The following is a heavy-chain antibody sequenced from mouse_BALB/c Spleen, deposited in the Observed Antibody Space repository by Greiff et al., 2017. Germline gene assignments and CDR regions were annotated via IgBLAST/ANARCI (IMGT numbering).Heavy chain of an antibody. CDR2: ISSGSSTI. CDR3: ARDGNYYARDY. V-gene: IGHV5-17*02. Sequence: EVQVVESGGGLVQPGGSRTLSCAASGFTFSSFGMHWVRQAPEKGLEWVAYISSGSSTIYYADTVKGRFTISRDNPKNTLFLQMTSLRSEDTAMYYCARDGNYYARDYWGQGTSVTVSS. CDR1: GFTFSSFG. J-gene: IGHJ4*01. D-gene: IGHD2-1*01.